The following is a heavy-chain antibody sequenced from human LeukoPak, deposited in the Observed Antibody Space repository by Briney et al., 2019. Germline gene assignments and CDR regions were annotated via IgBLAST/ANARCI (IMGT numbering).Heavy chain of an antibody. CDR3: ARGLGYSSSWQDY. V-gene: IGHV3-48*03. D-gene: IGHD6-13*01. CDR2: ISTSGSTI. J-gene: IGHJ4*02. Sequence: QTGGSLRLSCAASGFTFSNYEMNWVRQAPGKGLDWVSYISTSGSTIYYADSVKGRFTISRDNAKNSLYLQMNSLRAEDTAVYYCARGLGYSSSWQDYWGQGTLVTVSS. CDR1: GFTFSNYE.